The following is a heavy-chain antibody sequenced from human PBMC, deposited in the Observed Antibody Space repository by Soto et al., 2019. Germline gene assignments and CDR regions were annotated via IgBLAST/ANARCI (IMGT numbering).Heavy chain of an antibody. Sequence: GASVKVSCKASGGTFSSYTISWVRQAPGQGLEWMGRIIPILGIANYAQKFQGRVTITADKSTSTAYMELSSLRSEDTAVYYCARDISSSGWYVVGYWGQGTLVTVSS. CDR1: GGTFSSYT. CDR2: IIPILGIA. V-gene: IGHV1-69*04. CDR3: ARDISSSGWYVVGY. J-gene: IGHJ4*02. D-gene: IGHD6-19*01.